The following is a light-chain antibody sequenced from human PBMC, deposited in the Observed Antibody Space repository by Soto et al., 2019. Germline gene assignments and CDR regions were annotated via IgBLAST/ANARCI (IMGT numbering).Light chain of an antibody. J-gene: IGKJ1*01. Sequence: EIGLTQSPGTLSLSPGERATLSCRASQSVSSSYLAWYQQKPGQAPRLLIYGASSRATGIPDRFSGSGSGTDFTLTIRRLEPEAFAVYYCQPYGSSPRAFGQGTKVVIK. CDR1: QSVSSSY. CDR3: QPYGSSPRA. V-gene: IGKV3-20*01. CDR2: GAS.